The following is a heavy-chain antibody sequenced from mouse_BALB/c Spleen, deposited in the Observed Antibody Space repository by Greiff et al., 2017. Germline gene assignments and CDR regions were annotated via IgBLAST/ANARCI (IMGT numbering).Heavy chain of an antibody. CDR2: ISYSGST. Sequence: DVQLQESGPGLVKPSQSLSLTCTVTGYSITSDYAWNWIRQFPGNKLEWMGYISYSGSTSYNPSLKSRISITRDTSKSQFFLQLNSVTTEDTATYYCARQLGLAYWGQGTTLTVAS. CDR3: ARQLGLAY. D-gene: IGHD3-1*01. J-gene: IGHJ2*01. V-gene: IGHV3-2*02. CDR1: GYSITSDYA.